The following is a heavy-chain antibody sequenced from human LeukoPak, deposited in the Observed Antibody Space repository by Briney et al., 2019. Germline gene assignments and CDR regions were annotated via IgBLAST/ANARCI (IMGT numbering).Heavy chain of an antibody. J-gene: IGHJ4*02. CDR1: GFIFSTYS. CDR2: ISSSSSTI. CDR3: ARDLRQARYFDY. V-gene: IGHV3-48*01. Sequence: GGSLRLSCAASGFIFSTYSMNWVRQASGKGLEWVSFISSSSSTIYYADSVKGRFIISRDNAKSSLYLQMNSLRAEDTAVYYCARDLRQARYFDYWGQGTLVTVSS.